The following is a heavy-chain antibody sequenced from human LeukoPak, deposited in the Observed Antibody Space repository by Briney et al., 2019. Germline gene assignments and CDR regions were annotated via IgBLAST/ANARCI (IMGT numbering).Heavy chain of an antibody. J-gene: IGHJ4*02. CDR3: AKENYYGSGSQYYFDY. Sequence: GGSLRLSGAASGFTFSDYYMSWIRRAPGKGLEWVSYISSSGSTIYYADSVTGRFTISRDNSKNTLYLHMNSLRAEDPALYYCAKENYYGSGSQYYFDYWGQGTLVTVSS. V-gene: IGHV3-11*04. CDR2: ISSSGSTI. CDR1: GFTFSDYY. D-gene: IGHD3-10*01.